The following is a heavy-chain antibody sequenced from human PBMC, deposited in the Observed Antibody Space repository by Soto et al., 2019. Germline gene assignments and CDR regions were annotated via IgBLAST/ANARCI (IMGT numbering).Heavy chain of an antibody. J-gene: IGHJ5*02. CDR1: GGTFSSYA. CDR3: ARGNRIAVAALNWFDP. D-gene: IGHD6-19*01. Sequence: QVQLVQSGAEVKKPGSSVKVSCKASGGTFSSYAISWVRQAPGQGLEWMGGIIPIFGTANYAQKFQGRVTITADESTITAYMELSSLRSEDTAVYYCARGNRIAVAALNWFDPWGQGTLVTVSS. CDR2: IIPIFGTA. V-gene: IGHV1-69*01.